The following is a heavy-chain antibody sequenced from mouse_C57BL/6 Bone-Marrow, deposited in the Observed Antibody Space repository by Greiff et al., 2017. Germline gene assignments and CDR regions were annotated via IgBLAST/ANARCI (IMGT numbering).Heavy chain of an antibody. V-gene: IGHV1-76*01. CDR3: ARGGALYCDY. CDR1: GYTFTDYY. Sequence: VQLQESGAELVRPGASVKLSCKASGYTFTDYYINWVKQRPGPGLEWIARIYPGSGNTYYNEKFKGKAPLTAEKSSSTAYMQLSSLTSEDSAVYFCARGGALYCDYWGQGTTLTVSS. CDR2: IYPGSGNT. J-gene: IGHJ2*01.